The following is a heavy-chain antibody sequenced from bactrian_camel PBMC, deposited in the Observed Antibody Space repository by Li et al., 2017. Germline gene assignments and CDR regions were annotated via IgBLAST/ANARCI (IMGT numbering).Heavy chain of an antibody. J-gene: IGHJ4*01. V-gene: IGHV3S9*01. CDR3: ITDTVYTK. CDR1: TGTFRSAC. Sequence: HVQLVESGGGLVQAGGSLRLSCAARTGTFRSACMGWIRQVSGQEREGVARIDADGETSYVDSVKGRFTVSRDNAKSTLYLQMDSPKVEDTGVYYCITDTVYTKRGQGTQVTVS. CDR2: IDADGET. D-gene: IGHD2*01.